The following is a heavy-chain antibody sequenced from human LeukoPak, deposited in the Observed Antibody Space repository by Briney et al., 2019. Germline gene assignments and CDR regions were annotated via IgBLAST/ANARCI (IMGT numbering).Heavy chain of an antibody. CDR1: GGTFSSYA. CDR3: ARGLGSGWYSGFDY. Sequence: SVKVSCKASGGTFSSYAISWVRQAPGQGLEWMGGIIPIFGTANYAQKFQGRVAITADESTSTAYMELSSLRSEDTAVYYCARGLGSGWYSGFDYWGQGTLVTVSS. J-gene: IGHJ4*02. CDR2: IIPIFGTA. V-gene: IGHV1-69*01. D-gene: IGHD6-19*01.